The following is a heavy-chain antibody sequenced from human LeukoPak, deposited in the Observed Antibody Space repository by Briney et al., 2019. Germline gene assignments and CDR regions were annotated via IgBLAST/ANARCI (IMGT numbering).Heavy chain of an antibody. CDR3: AREGPGRGFRFLEWNHHAFDI. Sequence: ASVKVSCKASGYTFTGYYMHWVRQAPGQGLEWMGWINPNSGGTNYAQKFQGRVTMTRDTSISTAYMELSRLRSDDTAVYYCAREGPGRGFRFLEWNHHAFDIWGQGTMVTVSS. CDR2: INPNSGGT. D-gene: IGHD3-3*01. J-gene: IGHJ3*02. V-gene: IGHV1-2*02. CDR1: GYTFTGYY.